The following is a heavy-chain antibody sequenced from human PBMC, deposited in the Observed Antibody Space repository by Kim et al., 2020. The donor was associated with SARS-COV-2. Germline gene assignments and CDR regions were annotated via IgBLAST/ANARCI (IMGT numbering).Heavy chain of an antibody. J-gene: IGHJ4*02. CDR2: IDHSGRT. CDR1: VGSFSGYS. CDR3: ARLCSGGSCNQDY. V-gene: IGHV4-34*01. D-gene: IGHD2-15*01. Sequence: SETLSLTCAVYVGSFSGYSWSWIRQPPGKGLVWIEEIDHSGRTNYSPSLRSRVTMSVDTSKNQFSLKLSSVTSADTAVYYCARLCSGGSCNQDYWGQGTLVTVSS.